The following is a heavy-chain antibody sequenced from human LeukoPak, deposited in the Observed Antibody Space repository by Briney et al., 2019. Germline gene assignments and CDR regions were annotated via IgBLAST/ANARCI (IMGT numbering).Heavy chain of an antibody. J-gene: IGHJ4*02. CDR2: ISLSGVT. Sequence: TTSGTLSLTCGVSGGSISSTNWWSWVRQPPGQGLEWIGEISLSGVTNYNPSLKSRVTMSLDRSKNHLSLSLTSVTAADTAVYYCSRESGAFSPFGYWGQGTLVTVSS. D-gene: IGHD1-26*01. CDR3: SRESGAFSPFGY. CDR1: GGSISSTNW. V-gene: IGHV4-4*02.